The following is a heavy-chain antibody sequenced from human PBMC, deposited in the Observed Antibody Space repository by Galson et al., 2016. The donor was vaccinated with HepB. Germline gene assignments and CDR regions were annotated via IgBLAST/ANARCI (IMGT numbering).Heavy chain of an antibody. V-gene: IGHV1-3*01. CDR3: ARHEVFDYYGMDV. Sequence: SVKVSCKASGYTFTSYAMYWVRQAPGQRLEWMGWINAGIGNTKYSQRFQGRVTITRDTSASTAYMEMSSLGSVDTAVYYCARHEVFDYYGMDVWGQGTTVTVSS. J-gene: IGHJ6*02. CDR2: INAGIGNT. CDR1: GYTFTSYA.